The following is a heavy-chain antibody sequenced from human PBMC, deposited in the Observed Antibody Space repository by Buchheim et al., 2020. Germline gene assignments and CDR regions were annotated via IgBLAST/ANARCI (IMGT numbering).Heavy chain of an antibody. CDR1: GGTFSSYT. CDR2: IIPILGIA. V-gene: IGHV1-69*08. D-gene: IGHD2-8*01. J-gene: IGHJ4*02. CDR3: ERDLGQGYCTNGVCSIDY. Sequence: QVKLVQSGAEVKKPGSSVKVSCKASGGTFSSYTISWVRQAPGQGLEWMGRIIPILGIANYAQKFQGRVTITADKSTSTAYMKLSSLRSEDTAVYYCERDLGQGYCTNGVCSIDYWGQGTL.